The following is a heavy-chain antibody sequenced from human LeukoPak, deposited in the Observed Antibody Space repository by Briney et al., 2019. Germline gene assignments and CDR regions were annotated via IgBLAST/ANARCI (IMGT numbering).Heavy chain of an antibody. V-gene: IGHV4-34*01. Sequence: PSETLSLTCAVYGGSFSGYYWSWIRQPPGKGLEWIGEINHSGSTNYNPSLKSRVTISVDTSKNQFSLKLSSVTAADTAVYYCARVKLRYFDWLSKGGWFDPWGQGTLVTVSS. D-gene: IGHD3-9*01. J-gene: IGHJ5*02. CDR1: GGSFSGYY. CDR3: ARVKLRYFDWLSKGGWFDP. CDR2: INHSGST.